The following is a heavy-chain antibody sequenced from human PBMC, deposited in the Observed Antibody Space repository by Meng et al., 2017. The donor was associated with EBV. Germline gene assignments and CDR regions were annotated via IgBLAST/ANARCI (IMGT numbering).Heavy chain of an antibody. CDR3: ASESGRGYTPDY. J-gene: IGHJ4*02. CDR1: GGAFSSYA. Sequence: GQAAGECNMPVSWLKVTGRTAGGAFSSYAISWLRQAPGQGLEWWGGFLNRLGAPNYAQKFNGRVTITADESTSTHYMDLSSLRSEDTAIYYCASESGRGYTPDYWGQGTLVTVSS. D-gene: IGHD3-10*01. V-gene: IGHV1-69*01. CDR2: FLNRLGAP.